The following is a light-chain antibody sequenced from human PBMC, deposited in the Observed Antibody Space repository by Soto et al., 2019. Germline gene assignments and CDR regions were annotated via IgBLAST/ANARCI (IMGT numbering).Light chain of an antibody. V-gene: IGLV2-8*01. CDR1: SGDVGAFKY. J-gene: IGLJ2*01. CDR3: SAYAGFNNLL. Sequence: QSALTQPPSASGSPGESVTISCTGSSGDVGAFKYVSWFRQFPGKAPKLIIYEVSERPSGVPGRFSGSKSDNTASLTVSGLQADDEGIYFCSAYAGFNNLLFGGGTKVTVL. CDR2: EVS.